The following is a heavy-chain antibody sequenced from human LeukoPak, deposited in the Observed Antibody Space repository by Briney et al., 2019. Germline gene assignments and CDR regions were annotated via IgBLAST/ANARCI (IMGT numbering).Heavy chain of an antibody. CDR2: IWYDGSNK. Sequence: AGGSLRLSCAASGFTFSSYAMHWVRQAPGKGREWVAVIWYDGSNKYYADSVKGRFTISRDNSKNTLYLQMNSLRAEDTAVYYCARERLGYCSGGSCYGGYFDYWGQGTLVTVSS. V-gene: IGHV3-33*08. CDR1: GFTFSSYA. J-gene: IGHJ4*02. CDR3: ARERLGYCSGGSCYGGYFDY. D-gene: IGHD2-15*01.